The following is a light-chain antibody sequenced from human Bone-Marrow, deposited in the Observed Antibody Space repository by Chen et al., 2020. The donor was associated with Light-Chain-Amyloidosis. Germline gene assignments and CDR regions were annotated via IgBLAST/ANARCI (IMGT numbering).Light chain of an antibody. CDR1: NIGSTR. J-gene: IGLJ3*02. V-gene: IGLV3-21*02. CDR2: DDS. Sequence: SSVLTPPSSVSRAPVQPATIACGGNNIGSTRVHWYQQTPGQAPLLVVYDDSDRPSGIPERLSGSKSGNTATLTISRVEAGDEADYYCQVWDRSSDRPVFGGGTKLTVL. CDR3: QVWDRSSDRPV.